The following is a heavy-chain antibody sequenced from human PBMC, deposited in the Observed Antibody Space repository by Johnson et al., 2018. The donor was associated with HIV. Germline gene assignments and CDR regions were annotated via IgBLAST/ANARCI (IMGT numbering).Heavy chain of an antibody. J-gene: IGHJ3*02. CDR3: ARDSYNFWSGYPDAFDI. CDR1: GFAFNAYG. D-gene: IGHD3-3*01. V-gene: IGHV3-30*02. Sequence: QVQLVESGGGVIRPGGSLRLSCAASGFAFNAYGMHWVRQAPGKGLQWVTFIRYDGCNKYYADSVNGRFTISRDNSKNTLYLQMNSLRAEDTAVYYCARDSYNFWSGYPDAFDIWGQGTMVTVSS. CDR2: IRYDGCNK.